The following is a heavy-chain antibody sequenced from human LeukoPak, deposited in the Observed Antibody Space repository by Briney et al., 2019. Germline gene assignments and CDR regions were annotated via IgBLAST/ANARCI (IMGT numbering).Heavy chain of an antibody. CDR3: ASQRGYSYGYFADNYYYDYMDV. J-gene: IGHJ6*03. V-gene: IGHV3-23*01. D-gene: IGHD5-18*01. Sequence: GGSLRLSCAASGFTFSRYAMRCVRQAPGKGLEGVSAIRGRGGSTYYADSVKGRFTISRDNSKNTLYLQLNSLRAEDTAVYYCASQRGYSYGYFADNYYYDYMDVWGKGTTVTVSS. CDR2: IRGRGGST. CDR1: GFTFSRYA.